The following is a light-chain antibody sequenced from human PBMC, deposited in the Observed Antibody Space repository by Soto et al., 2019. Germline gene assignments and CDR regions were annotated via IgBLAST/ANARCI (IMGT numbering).Light chain of an antibody. CDR2: ATS. J-gene: IGKJ1*01. V-gene: IGKV1-39*01. CDR3: QQYNSYSRT. Sequence: DIQMTQSPSSLSASVGDRVTITCRASQSISTYLIWYQQKPGKAPKLLIYATSSLQSGVPSRFSGSGSGTEFTLTISSLQPDDFAIYYCQQYNSYSRTFGQGTKVDIK. CDR1: QSISTY.